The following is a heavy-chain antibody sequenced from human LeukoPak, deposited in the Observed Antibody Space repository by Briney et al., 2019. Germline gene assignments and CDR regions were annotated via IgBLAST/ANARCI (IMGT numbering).Heavy chain of an antibody. CDR2: IIPIFGTA. J-gene: IGHJ6*04. D-gene: IGHD5-18*01. CDR1: GGTFSSYA. CDR3: ASLGYSYGPTLYGMDV. V-gene: IGHV1-69*13. Sequence: SVKVSCKASGGTFSSYAISWVRQAPGQGLEWMGGIIPIFGTANYAQKFQGRVTITADESTSTAYMELSSLRSEGTVVYYCASLGYSYGPTLYGMDVWGKGTTVTVSS.